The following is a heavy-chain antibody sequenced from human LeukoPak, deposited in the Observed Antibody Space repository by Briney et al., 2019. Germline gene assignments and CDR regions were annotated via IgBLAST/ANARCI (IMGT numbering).Heavy chain of an antibody. V-gene: IGHV4-61*01. CDR2: IYYSGST. D-gene: IGHD2-8*01. CDR3: ARARGYCTNGVCYPRSAGFDY. Sequence: SETLSLTCTVSGGSVSSGSYYWSWIRQPPGKGLEWIGYIYYSGSTNYNPSLKSRVTISVDTSKNQFSLKLSSVTAADTAVYYCARARGYCTNGVCYPRSAGFDYWGQGTLVTVSS. J-gene: IGHJ4*02. CDR1: GGSVSSGSYY.